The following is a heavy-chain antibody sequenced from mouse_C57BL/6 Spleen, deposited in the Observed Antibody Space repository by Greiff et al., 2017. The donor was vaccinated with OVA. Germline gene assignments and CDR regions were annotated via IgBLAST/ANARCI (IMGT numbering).Heavy chain of an antibody. D-gene: IGHD2-3*01. CDR2: INPNNGGT. CDR3: AREDDGYLVYAMDY. CDR1: GYTFTDYN. J-gene: IGHJ4*01. Sequence: EVKLQESGPELVKPGASVKMSCKASGYTFTDYNMHWVKQSHGKSLEWIGYINPNNGGTSYNQKFKGKATLTVNKSSSTAYMELRSLTSEDSAVYYCAREDDGYLVYAMDYWGQGTSVTVSS. V-gene: IGHV1-22*01.